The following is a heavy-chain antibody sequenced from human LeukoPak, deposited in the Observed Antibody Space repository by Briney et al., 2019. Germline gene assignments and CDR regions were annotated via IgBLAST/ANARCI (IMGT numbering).Heavy chain of an antibody. V-gene: IGHV3-43D*03. CDR3: AKAGGVKWALIDY. D-gene: IGHD1-26*01. CDR1: GFTFDDYA. Sequence: GGSLRLSCAASGFTFDDYAMHWVRQAPGKGLEWVSLISWDGGSTYYADSVKGRFTISRDNSKNSPYLQMSSLRAEDTALYYGAKAGGVKWALIDYWGQGTLVTVSS. CDR2: ISWDGGST. J-gene: IGHJ4*02.